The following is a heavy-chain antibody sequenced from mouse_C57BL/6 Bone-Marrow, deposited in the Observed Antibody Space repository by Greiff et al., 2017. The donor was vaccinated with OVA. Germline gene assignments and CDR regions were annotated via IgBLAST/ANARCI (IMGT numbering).Heavy chain of an antibody. V-gene: IGHV1-26*01. J-gene: IGHJ1*03. CDR1: GYTFTDYY. Sequence: EVQLQQSGPELVKPGASVKISCKASGYTFTDYYMNWVKQSHGKSLEWIGDINPNNGGTSYNQKFKGKATLTVDKSSSTAYMELRSLTSEDSAVYYCARGCRRIFWYFEVWGTGTTVTVSS. CDR3: ARGCRRIFWYFEV. CDR2: INPNNGGT.